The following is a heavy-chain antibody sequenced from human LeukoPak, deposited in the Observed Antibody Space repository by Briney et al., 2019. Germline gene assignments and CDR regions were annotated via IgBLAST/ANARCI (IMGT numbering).Heavy chain of an antibody. Sequence: GGSLRLSCAASGFTFSSYAMSWVRQAPGKGLEWVSGISWNSDSIGYADSVKGRFTISRDNAKNSLYLQMNSLRAEDTALHYCAKVQQYYDYVWGSSSYYFDYWGQGTLVTVSS. V-gene: IGHV3-9*01. CDR2: ISWNSDSI. CDR1: GFTFSSYA. CDR3: AKVQQYYDYVWGSSSYYFDY. J-gene: IGHJ4*02. D-gene: IGHD3-16*01.